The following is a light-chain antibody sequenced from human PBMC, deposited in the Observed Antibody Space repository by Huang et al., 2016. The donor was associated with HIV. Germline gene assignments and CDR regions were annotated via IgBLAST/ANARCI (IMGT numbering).Light chain of an antibody. CDR2: GAS. J-gene: IGKJ4*01. CDR3: QQYGTLLT. V-gene: IGKV3-20*01. CDR1: QSVSNKY. Sequence: EIVLTQSPGTLSLSPGERATLSCRASQSVSNKYLAWYKQKPGQAPRLLIYGASSRATGIPDRFSGSGSGTGFTLTISRLEPEDFAVYFCQQYGTLLTFGGGTKVEI.